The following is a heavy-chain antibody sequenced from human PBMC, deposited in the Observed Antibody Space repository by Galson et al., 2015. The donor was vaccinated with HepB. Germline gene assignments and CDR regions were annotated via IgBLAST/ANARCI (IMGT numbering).Heavy chain of an antibody. CDR3: ARRLYLNGYYSGS. J-gene: IGHJ5*02. V-gene: IGHV4-4*07. Sequence: ETLSLTCSVSGGSISRFHWPWIRQPAGTGLEWIGRIFSSGRTTYNTSLNSRVTMSVDTLRNQFSLKMTSMNAADTAVYYGARRLYLNGYYSGSWGQGTLSPPPQ. D-gene: IGHD3-9*01. CDR1: GGSISRFH. CDR2: IFSSGRT.